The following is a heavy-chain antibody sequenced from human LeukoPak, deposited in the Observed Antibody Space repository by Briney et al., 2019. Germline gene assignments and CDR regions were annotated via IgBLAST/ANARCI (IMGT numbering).Heavy chain of an antibody. CDR3: AGEASVRYCSSTSCYYYYYMDV. V-gene: IGHV3-23*01. J-gene: IGHJ6*03. D-gene: IGHD2-2*01. Sequence: GGSLRLSCAASGFTFSSYAMSWVRQAPGKGLEWVSAISGSGGSTYYADSVKGRFTISRDNSKNTLYLQMNSLRAEDTAVYYCAGEASVRYCSSTSCYYYYYMDVWGKGTTVTFSS. CDR1: GFTFSSYA. CDR2: ISGSGGST.